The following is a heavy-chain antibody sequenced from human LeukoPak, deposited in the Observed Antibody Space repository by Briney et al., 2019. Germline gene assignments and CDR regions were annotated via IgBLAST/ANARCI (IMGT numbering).Heavy chain of an antibody. CDR1: GGSISSSTYY. D-gene: IGHD6-19*01. CDR2: IYYTGST. CDR3: AREFQWLDV. J-gene: IGHJ6*04. V-gene: IGHV4-39*07. Sequence: SETLSLTCTVSGGSISSSTYYWGWIRQPPGKGLEWIGSIYYTGSTYYNPSLKGRLTISVDTSKNQFSLKLSSVTAADTAVYYCAREFQWLDVWGKGTTVTISS.